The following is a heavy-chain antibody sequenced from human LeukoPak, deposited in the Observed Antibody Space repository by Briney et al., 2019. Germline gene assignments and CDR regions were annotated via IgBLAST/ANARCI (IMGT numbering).Heavy chain of an antibody. V-gene: IGHV3-30*18. CDR2: ISYDGSNK. J-gene: IGHJ3*02. Sequence: HPGRSLRLSCAASGFTFSSYGMHWVRQAPGKGLEWVAVISYDGSNKYYADSVKGRFTISRDNSKNTLYLQMNSLRAEDTAVYYCAKGDYYDSKRKAFDIWGQGTMVTVSS. D-gene: IGHD3-22*01. CDR1: GFTFSSYG. CDR3: AKGDYYDSKRKAFDI.